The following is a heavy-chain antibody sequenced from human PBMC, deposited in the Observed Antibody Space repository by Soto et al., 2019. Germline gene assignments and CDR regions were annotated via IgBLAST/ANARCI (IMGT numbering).Heavy chain of an antibody. CDR3: AKAVVIIRTYSYYYGMDV. CDR1: GFTFSSYA. D-gene: IGHD3-3*01. Sequence: GGSLRLSCAASGFTFSSYAVGWVRQAPGKGLEWVSAISGSGGGTSYADSVKGQFTISRDNSKNTLYLQMNSLRAEDTAVYYCAKAVVIIRTYSYYYGMDVWGQGTTVTVSS. CDR2: ISGSGGGT. V-gene: IGHV3-23*01. J-gene: IGHJ6*02.